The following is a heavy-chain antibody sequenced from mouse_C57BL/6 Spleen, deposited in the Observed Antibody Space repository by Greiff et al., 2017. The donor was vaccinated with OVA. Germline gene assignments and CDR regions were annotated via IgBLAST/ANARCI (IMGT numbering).Heavy chain of an antibody. CDR1: GYTFTDYN. J-gene: IGHJ4*01. CDR2: INPNNGGT. CDR3: ARGRYDYDRGYAMDY. D-gene: IGHD2-4*01. Sequence: VQLQQSGPELVKPGASVTMSCKASGYTFTDYNMHWVKQSHGKSLEWIGYINPNNGGTSYNQKFKGKATLTVNKSSSTAYMELRSLTSEDSAVYYGARGRYDYDRGYAMDYWGQGTSVTVSS. V-gene: IGHV1-22*01.